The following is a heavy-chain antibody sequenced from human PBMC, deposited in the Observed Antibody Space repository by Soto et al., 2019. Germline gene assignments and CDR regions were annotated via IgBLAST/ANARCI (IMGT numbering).Heavy chain of an antibody. D-gene: IGHD6-13*01. Sequence: PSETLSLTCAVYGGSFSGYYWSWIRQPPGKGLEWIGEINHSGSTNYNPSLKSRVTISVDTSKNQFSLKLSSVTAADTAVYYCATRFDSSSWLGYYYYYGMDVWGQGTTVTVSS. CDR3: ATRFDSSSWLGYYYYYGMDV. CDR2: INHSGST. V-gene: IGHV4-34*01. J-gene: IGHJ6*02. CDR1: GGSFSGYY.